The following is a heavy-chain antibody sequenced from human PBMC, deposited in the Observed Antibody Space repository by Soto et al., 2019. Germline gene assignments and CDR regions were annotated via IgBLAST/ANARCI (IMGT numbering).Heavy chain of an antibody. Sequence: PGESLKISCNGSGYSFTTYWISWVRQMPGKGLEWMGRIGPSDSYTKYSPSFQGHVTISADRSISTAYLQWSSLKASDTAMYYCARQEPDYYYYYGMDVWGQGTTVTVSS. CDR3: ARQEPDYYYYYGMDV. D-gene: IGHD1-1*01. V-gene: IGHV5-10-1*01. J-gene: IGHJ6*02. CDR2: IGPSDSYT. CDR1: GYSFTTYW.